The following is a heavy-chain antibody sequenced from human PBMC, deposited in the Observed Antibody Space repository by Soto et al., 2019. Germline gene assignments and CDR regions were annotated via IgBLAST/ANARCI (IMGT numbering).Heavy chain of an antibody. D-gene: IGHD2-21*02. J-gene: IGHJ6*02. CDR2: IYWDDDK. Sequence: SGPTLVNPTQTLTLTCTFSAFSLSTGGVGVGWIRQPPGKALEWLALIYWDDDKRYSPSLRSRLTITKDTSKNQVVLTMANMDPVDTATYYCIQSRCGGDCLQSYASYYYYGMDVWGQGTTVTVSS. CDR1: AFSLSTGGVG. CDR3: IQSRCGGDCLQSYASYYYYGMDV. V-gene: IGHV2-5*02.